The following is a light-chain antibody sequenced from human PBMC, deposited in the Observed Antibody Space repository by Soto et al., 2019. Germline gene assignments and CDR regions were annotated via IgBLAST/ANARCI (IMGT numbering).Light chain of an antibody. Sequence: DIQMTQSPATLSASVGPRVTITFWASQSVRSWLAWYQQKPGTAPKLLIFDASRLESGVPSRFSGSASGTEFSLTVSSLQPEDSATYYCQQSYSTTITFGQGTRLEIK. CDR2: DAS. V-gene: IGKV1-5*01. J-gene: IGKJ5*01. CDR3: QQSYSTTIT. CDR1: QSVRSW.